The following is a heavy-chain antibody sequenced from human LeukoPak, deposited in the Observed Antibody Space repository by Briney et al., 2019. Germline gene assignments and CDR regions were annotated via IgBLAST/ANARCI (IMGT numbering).Heavy chain of an antibody. CDR1: GYTFTDYY. V-gene: IGHV1-2*02. Sequence: ASVKVSCKASGYTFTDYYMHWVRQAPGQGFEWMGWINPNDGDTNYAQKFQGRVTMTRDTSISTAHMEVSRLRSDDTAVYYCARANFLYCSSSTCLFDYWGQGTLVTVSS. CDR3: ARANFLYCSSSTCLFDY. CDR2: INPNDGDT. J-gene: IGHJ4*02. D-gene: IGHD2-2*01.